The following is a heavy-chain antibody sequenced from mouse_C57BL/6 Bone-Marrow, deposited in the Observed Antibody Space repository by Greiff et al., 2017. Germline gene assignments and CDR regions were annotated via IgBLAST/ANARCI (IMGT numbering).Heavy chain of an antibody. CDR1: GFSLTSYG. Sequence: VQLQQSGPGLVQPSQSLSITCPVSGFSLTSYGVHWVRQSPGKGLEWLGVIWSGGSHDYIAAFISRLSISKDKANVQVFVKMDSLLADDTAIYYCASYYYVSKRYFDVWGTGTTVTVIS. CDR3: ASYYYVSKRYFDV. J-gene: IGHJ1*03. V-gene: IGHV2-2*01. D-gene: IGHD1-1*01. CDR2: IWSGGSH.